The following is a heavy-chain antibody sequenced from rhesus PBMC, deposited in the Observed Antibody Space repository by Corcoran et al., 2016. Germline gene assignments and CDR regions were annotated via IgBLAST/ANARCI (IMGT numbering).Heavy chain of an antibody. Sequence: QVQLQESGPELVKPSETLSLTCAVSGGSFSSYWWSWIRQPPGKGLEWIGEINGNSGSTNYNPSLKSRVTISKDASKNQFSLKLSSVTAADTAVYYCARYCTSTTCFYIFEFWGQGALVTVSS. CDR2: INGNSGST. CDR3: ARYCTSTTCFYIFEF. V-gene: IGHV4-80*01. CDR1: GGSFSSYW. J-gene: IGHJ1*01. D-gene: IGHD2-2*01.